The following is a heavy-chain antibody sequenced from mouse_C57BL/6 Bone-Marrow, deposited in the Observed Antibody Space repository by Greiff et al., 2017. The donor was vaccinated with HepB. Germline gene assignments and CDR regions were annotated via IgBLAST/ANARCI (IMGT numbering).Heavy chain of an antibody. V-gene: IGHV1-18*01. CDR2: INPNNGGT. CDR1: GYTFTDYN. CDR3: ARLGYYGSSLFDY. J-gene: IGHJ2*01. D-gene: IGHD1-1*01. Sequence: EVKLMESGPELVKPGASVKIPCKASGYTFTDYNMDWVKQSHGKSLEWIGDINPNNGGTIYNQKFKGKATLTVDKSSSTAYMELRSLTSEDTAVYYCARLGYYGSSLFDYWGQGTTLTVSS.